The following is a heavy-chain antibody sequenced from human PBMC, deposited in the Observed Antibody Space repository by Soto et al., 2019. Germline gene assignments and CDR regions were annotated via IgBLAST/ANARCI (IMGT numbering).Heavy chain of an antibody. Sequence: GGSLRLSCAASGFTFSSYSMNWVRQAPGKGLEWVSSISSSSSYIYYADSVKGRFTISRDNAKNSLYLQMNSLRAEDTAVYYCARDPSSGWYPFDIWGQGTMVTVSS. CDR1: GFTFSSYS. CDR2: ISSSSSYI. D-gene: IGHD6-19*01. CDR3: ARDPSSGWYPFDI. J-gene: IGHJ3*02. V-gene: IGHV3-21*01.